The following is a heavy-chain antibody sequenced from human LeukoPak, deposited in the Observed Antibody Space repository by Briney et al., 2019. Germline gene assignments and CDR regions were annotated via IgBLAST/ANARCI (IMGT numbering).Heavy chain of an antibody. D-gene: IGHD3-3*01. CDR1: GYTFTSYD. Sequence: ASVKVSCKASGYTFTSYDISWVRQATGQGLEWMGWMNPNSGNTGYAQKFQGRVTMTRNTSISTAYMELSSLRSEDTAVYYCARGDTIFGVVVGEYAFNIWGQGTMVTVSS. CDR3: ARGDTIFGVVVGEYAFNI. V-gene: IGHV1-8*01. CDR2: MNPNSGNT. J-gene: IGHJ3*02.